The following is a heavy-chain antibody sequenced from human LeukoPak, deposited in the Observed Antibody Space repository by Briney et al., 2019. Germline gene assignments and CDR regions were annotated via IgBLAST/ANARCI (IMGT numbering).Heavy chain of an antibody. CDR3: ARDSHWGVPFDY. V-gene: IGHV4-4*07. CDR2: IYTTGST. D-gene: IGHD7-27*01. CDR1: GGSINNHY. J-gene: IGHJ4*02. Sequence: SETLSLTCTVSGGSINNHYWSWVRQPAGKGLEWIGRIYTTGSTNYNPSLKSRVTVTVDTSKNQFSLNLSSVTAADTAVYYCARDSHWGVPFDYWGQGTLVTVSS.